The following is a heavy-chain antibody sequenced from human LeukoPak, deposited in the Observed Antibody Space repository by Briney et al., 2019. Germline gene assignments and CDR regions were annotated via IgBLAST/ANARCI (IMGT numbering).Heavy chain of an antibody. CDR3: ARDYMAGATFQIQGPVDY. V-gene: IGHV3-7*01. D-gene: IGHD1-26*01. Sequence: HTGGSLRLSCAASGFTFSSYEMNWVRQAPGKGLEWVANINQDGSERYYVDSVKGRFTISRDSAKSSLYLQMNSLRAEDTAVYYCARDYMAGATFQIQGPVDYWGQGTLVTVSS. CDR2: INQDGSER. J-gene: IGHJ4*02. CDR1: GFTFSSYE.